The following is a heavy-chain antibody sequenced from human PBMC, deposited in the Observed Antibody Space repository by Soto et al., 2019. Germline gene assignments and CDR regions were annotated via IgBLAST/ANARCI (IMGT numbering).Heavy chain of an antibody. Sequence: GGSLRLSCAASGFTFSSYSMNWVRQAPGKGLEWVSSISSSSSYIYYADSVKGRFTISRDNAKNSLYLQMNSLRAEDTAVYYCARALNIVATNARRDAFDIWGQGTMVTVSS. D-gene: IGHD5-12*01. CDR2: ISSSSSYI. CDR3: ARALNIVATNARRDAFDI. J-gene: IGHJ3*02. V-gene: IGHV3-21*01. CDR1: GFTFSSYS.